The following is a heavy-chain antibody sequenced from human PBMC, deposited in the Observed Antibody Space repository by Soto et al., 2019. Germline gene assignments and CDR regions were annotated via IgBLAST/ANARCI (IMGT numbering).Heavy chain of an antibody. V-gene: IGHV4-30-2*01. CDR3: ARIYGDGAFDI. Sequence: PSETLSLTCTVSGGSISSGGYSWSWIRQPPGKGLEWIGYIYHSGSTYYNPSLKSRVTISVDRSKNQFSLKLSSVTAADTAVYYCARIYGDGAFDIWGQGTMVTV. J-gene: IGHJ3*02. CDR1: GGSISSGGYS. CDR2: IYHSGST. D-gene: IGHD4-17*01.